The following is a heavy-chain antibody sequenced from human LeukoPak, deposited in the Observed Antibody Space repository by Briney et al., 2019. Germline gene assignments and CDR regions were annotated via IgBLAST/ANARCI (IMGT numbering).Heavy chain of an antibody. J-gene: IGHJ4*02. Sequence: SVKVSCKASGGTFSSYAISWVRQAPGQGLEWMGRIIPILGIANYAQKFQGRVTITRDTSASTAYMELSSLRSEDTAVYYCASRSSGYYSALDYWGQGTLVTVSS. CDR1: GGTFSSYA. CDR3: ASRSSGYYSALDY. D-gene: IGHD3-22*01. V-gene: IGHV1-69*04. CDR2: IIPILGIA.